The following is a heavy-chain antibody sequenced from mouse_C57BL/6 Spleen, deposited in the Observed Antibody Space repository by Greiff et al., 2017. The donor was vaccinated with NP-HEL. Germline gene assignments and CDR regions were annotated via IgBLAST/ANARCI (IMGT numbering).Heavy chain of an antibody. J-gene: IGHJ4*01. Sequence: VKLQQPGAELVMPGASVKLSCKASGYTFTSYWMHWVKQRPGQGLEWIGEIDPSDSYTNYNQKFKGKSTLTVDKSSSTAYMQLSSLTSEDSAVYYCARSRVTTASYYAMDYWGQGTSVTVSS. CDR1: GYTFTSYW. V-gene: IGHV1-69*01. D-gene: IGHD2-3*01. CDR2: IDPSDSYT. CDR3: ARSRVTTASYYAMDY.